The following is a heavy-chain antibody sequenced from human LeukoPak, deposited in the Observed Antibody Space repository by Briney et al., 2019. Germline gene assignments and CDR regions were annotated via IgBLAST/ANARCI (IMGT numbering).Heavy chain of an antibody. J-gene: IGHJ4*02. CDR1: GFIASSNY. CDR2: IYSGGTT. CDR3: ATGGRSGVALEQ. V-gene: IGHV3-53*01. Sequence: PGGSLRLSCVVSGFIASSNYMSWVRHAQGKGLEWISLIYSGGTTHYADSVMGRFTISRDNSKTTLFLQMNSLKAEDTAVYYCATGGRSGVALEQWGQGTLVTVSS. D-gene: IGHD3-3*01.